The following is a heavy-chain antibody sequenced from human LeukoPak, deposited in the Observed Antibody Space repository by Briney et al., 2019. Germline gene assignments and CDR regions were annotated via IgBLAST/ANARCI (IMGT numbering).Heavy chain of an antibody. CDR3: ARHAAAMGYYYYMDV. V-gene: IGHV4-39*01. CDR1: GGSLSSSSYY. D-gene: IGHD2-2*01. CDR2: IYYSGST. J-gene: IGHJ6*03. Sequence: PSETLSLTCTVSGGSLSSSSYYWGWIRQPPGRGLEWIGSIYYSGSTYYNPSLKSRVTISVDTSKNQFSLKLSSVTAADTAVYYCARHAAAMGYYYYMDVWGKGTTVTVSS.